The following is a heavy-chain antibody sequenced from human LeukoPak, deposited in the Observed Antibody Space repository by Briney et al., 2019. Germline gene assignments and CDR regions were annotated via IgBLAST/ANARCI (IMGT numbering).Heavy chain of an antibody. V-gene: IGHV1-69*06. J-gene: IGHJ6*03. D-gene: IGHD5-18*01. CDR1: GGTFSSYA. CDR2: IIPIFGTA. CDR3: AVTSAMAKDYYYYMDV. Sequence: ASVKVSCKASGGTFSSYAISWVRQAPGQGLEWMGGIIPIFGTANYAQKFQGRVTITADKSTSTAYMELSSLRSEDTAVYYCAVTSAMAKDYYYYMDVWGKGTTVTVSS.